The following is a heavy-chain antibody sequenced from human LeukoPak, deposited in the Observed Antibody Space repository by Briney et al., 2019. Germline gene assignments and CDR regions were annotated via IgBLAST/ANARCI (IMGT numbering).Heavy chain of an antibody. V-gene: IGHV1-2*02. CDR3: SREDY. J-gene: IGHJ4*02. CDR1: GYTFTGYY. CDR2: INPNSGDT. Sequence: GASVKVSFKASGYTFTGYYLHRVRQAPGQGLEWVGWINPNSGDTYYAQKFQGRVTMTRDTSISTVYLELSRLRSDDTAVFFCSREDYWGQGTLVTVSS.